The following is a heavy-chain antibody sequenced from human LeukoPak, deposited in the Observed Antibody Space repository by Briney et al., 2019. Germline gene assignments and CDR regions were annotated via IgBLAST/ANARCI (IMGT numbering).Heavy chain of an antibody. V-gene: IGHV4-61*02. J-gene: IGHJ2*01. CDR3: ARDVGGYRYGYRPTELYWYFDL. D-gene: IGHD5-18*01. CDR1: GGSISSGSYY. Sequence: TPSETLSLTCTVSGGSISSGSYYWTWLRQPAVKGLQWIGRISASGRTNFNPSLKSRVTISIDTSKNQFSLKLSSVTAADTAVYYCARDVGGYRYGYRPTELYWYFDLWGRGTLVTVSS. CDR2: ISASGRT.